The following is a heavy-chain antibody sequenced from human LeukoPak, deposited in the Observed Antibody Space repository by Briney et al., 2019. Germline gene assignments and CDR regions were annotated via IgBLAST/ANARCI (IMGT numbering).Heavy chain of an antibody. D-gene: IGHD3-10*01. J-gene: IGHJ4*02. CDR3: ARGGVLLWFGKLLPAPFDY. V-gene: IGHV3-7*03. Sequence: GGSLRLSCAASGFTFSSYWMSWIRQAPGKGLEWVANIKQDGSEKYYVDSVKGRFTISRDNAKNSLYLQMNSLRAEDTAVYYCARGGVLLWFGKLLPAPFDYWGQGTLVTVSS. CDR1: GFTFSSYW. CDR2: IKQDGSEK.